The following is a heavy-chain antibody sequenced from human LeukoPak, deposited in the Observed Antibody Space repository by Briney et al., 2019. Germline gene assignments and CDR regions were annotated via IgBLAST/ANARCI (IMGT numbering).Heavy chain of an antibody. CDR3: ARDRGPRTGFMVREAYDY. D-gene: IGHD3-10*01. CDR2: INTDGSIT. V-gene: IGHV3-74*01. J-gene: IGHJ4*02. CDR1: GFTFSDYW. Sequence: GGSLRLSCAASGFTFSDYWIHWVRQAPGKGLVWVSRINTDGSITNYADSVKGRFSISRDNAKSTLYLQMSSLRAEDTAVYYCARDRGPRTGFMVREAYDYWGQGTLVTVSS.